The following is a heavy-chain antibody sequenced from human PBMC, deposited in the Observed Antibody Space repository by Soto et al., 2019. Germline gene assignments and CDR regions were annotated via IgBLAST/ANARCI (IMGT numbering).Heavy chain of an antibody. J-gene: IGHJ4*02. CDR2: ISNDGSNK. CDR1: GFTFSNYG. V-gene: IGHV3-30*18. D-gene: IGHD1-26*01. CDR3: AKDGADTGTYNFDY. Sequence: LRLSCAASGFTFSNYGMHWVRQAPGKGLEWVTLISNDGSNKFYADSVKGRFTISRDNSKNTLYLQMTSLKTEDTAVYYCAKDGADTGTYNFDYWGQGSLVTVSS.